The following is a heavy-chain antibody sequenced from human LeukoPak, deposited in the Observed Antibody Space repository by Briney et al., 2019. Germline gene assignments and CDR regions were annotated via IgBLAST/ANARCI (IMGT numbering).Heavy chain of an antibody. Sequence: SETLSPTCTVSGGSISTYYWSWIRQPPGKGLEWIGYIYYSGSTNYNPSLKSRVTISVDTSKNQLSLKLSSVTAADTAVYYCARVETSYYYMDVWGKGTTVTVSS. CDR1: GGSISTYY. J-gene: IGHJ6*03. CDR2: IYYSGST. CDR3: ARVETSYYYMDV. V-gene: IGHV4-59*01.